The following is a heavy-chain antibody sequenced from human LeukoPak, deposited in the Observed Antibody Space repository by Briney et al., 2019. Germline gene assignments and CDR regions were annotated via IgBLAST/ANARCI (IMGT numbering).Heavy chain of an antibody. CDR3: AKITEWLSPYYYGMDV. D-gene: IGHD3-3*01. CDR2: ISYEGSNK. V-gene: IGHV3-30*18. J-gene: IGHJ6*02. CDR1: GFTFSSYG. Sequence: GGSLRLSCAASGFTFSSYGMHWVRQAPGKGLEWVAVISYEGSNKYYADSVKGRFTISRDNSKNTLYLQMNSLRAEDTAVYYCAKITEWLSPYYYGMDVWGQGTTVTVSS.